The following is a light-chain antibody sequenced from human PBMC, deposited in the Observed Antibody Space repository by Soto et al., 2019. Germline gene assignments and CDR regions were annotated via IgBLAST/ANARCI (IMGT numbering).Light chain of an antibody. CDR1: QSISSW. V-gene: IGKV1-5*01. CDR3: QQYNSYSYT. J-gene: IGKJ2*01. CDR2: EAS. Sequence: DIQMTQSPSTLSASVGDRVTITCRASQSISSWLAWYQQKPGKAPKLLIYEASSLGSGVPSRFSGSASGTEFTLTISSLQPDDFASYYCQQYNSYSYTFGQGTKVDIK.